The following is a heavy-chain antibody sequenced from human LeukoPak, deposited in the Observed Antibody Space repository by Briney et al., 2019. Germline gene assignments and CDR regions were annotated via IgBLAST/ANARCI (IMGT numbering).Heavy chain of an antibody. D-gene: IGHD3-22*01. J-gene: IGHJ4*02. CDR1: GFTFSSYG. CDR3: AKKLGYYYDSSGYYSPGYFDY. CDR2: IRYDGSNK. Sequence: GGSLRLSCAASGFTFSSYGMHWVRQAPGKGLEWVAFIRYDGSNKYYADSVKGRFTISRDNSKNTLCLQMNSLRAEDTAVYYCAKKLGYYYDSSGYYSPGYFDYWGQGTLVTVSS. V-gene: IGHV3-30*02.